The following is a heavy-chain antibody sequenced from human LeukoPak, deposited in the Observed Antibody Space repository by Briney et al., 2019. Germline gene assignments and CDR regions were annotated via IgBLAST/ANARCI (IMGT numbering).Heavy chain of an antibody. CDR1: GGTFSSYA. Sequence: ASVKVSCKASGGTFSSYAISWVRQAPGQGLEWMGGIIPIFGTANYAQKFQGRVTITADESTSTAYMELSSLRSEDTAVYYCASEKYYYGSGSSYAFDIWGQGTMVTVSS. J-gene: IGHJ3*02. D-gene: IGHD3-10*01. CDR3: ASEKYYYGSGSSYAFDI. CDR2: IIPIFGTA. V-gene: IGHV1-69*01.